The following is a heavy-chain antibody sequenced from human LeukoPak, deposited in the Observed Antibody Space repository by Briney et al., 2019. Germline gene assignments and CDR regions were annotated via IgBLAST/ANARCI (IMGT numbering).Heavy chain of an antibody. J-gene: IGHJ3*02. CDR1: GFTFSSYA. Sequence: PGGSLRLSCAASGFTFSSYAMHWVRQAPGKGLEWVAVISYDGSNKYYADSVKGRFTISRDNSKNTLYLQMNSLRAEDTAVYYCARDGYVSGSSGWKDAFDIWGQGTMVTVSS. V-gene: IGHV3-30-3*01. CDR2: ISYDGSNK. D-gene: IGHD6-19*01. CDR3: ARDGYVSGSSGWKDAFDI.